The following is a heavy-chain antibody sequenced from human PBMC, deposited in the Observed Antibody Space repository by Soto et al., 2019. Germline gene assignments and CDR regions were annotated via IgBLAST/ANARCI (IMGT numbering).Heavy chain of an antibody. V-gene: IGHV4-30-4*01. J-gene: IGHJ2*01. D-gene: IGHD2-8*01. Sequence: QVQLQESGPGLVTPSETLSLTCTVSGGSISGGVHSWSWIRQPPGKGLEWIGHIFVSGSTYYNPSLNIRLTISVDTSKNQFSLRLSSVTAADTALYYCAREIMPLTNDWYFDLWGRGTLVTVSS. CDR3: AREIMPLTNDWYFDL. CDR1: GGSISGGVHS. CDR2: IFVSGST.